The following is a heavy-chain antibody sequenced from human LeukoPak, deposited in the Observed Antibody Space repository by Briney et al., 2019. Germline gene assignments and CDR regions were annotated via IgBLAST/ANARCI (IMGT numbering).Heavy chain of an antibody. CDR2: IIPIFGTA. Sequence: SVKVSCKASGGTFSSYAISWVRQAPGQGLEWMGGIIPIFGTANYAQKFQGRVTITADESTSTAYMELSSLRSEDTAVYYCASHLTQTGDLSINWGQETLVTVSS. J-gene: IGHJ4*02. D-gene: IGHD7-27*01. CDR3: ASHLTQTGDLSIN. V-gene: IGHV1-69*13. CDR1: GGTFSSYA.